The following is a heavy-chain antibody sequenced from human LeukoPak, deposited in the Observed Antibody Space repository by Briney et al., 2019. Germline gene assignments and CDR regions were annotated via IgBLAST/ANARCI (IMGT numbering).Heavy chain of an antibody. Sequence: GASVKVSCKASRYTFTGYYMNWVRQAPGQGLEWMGWITPNSGGTNYAQKFQGRVTMTRDTSISTAYRELTRLRSDDTAVYYCARASTNWFDPWGQGTLVTVSS. D-gene: IGHD2-2*01. CDR1: RYTFTGYY. V-gene: IGHV1-2*02. CDR3: ARASTNWFDP. CDR2: ITPNSGGT. J-gene: IGHJ5*02.